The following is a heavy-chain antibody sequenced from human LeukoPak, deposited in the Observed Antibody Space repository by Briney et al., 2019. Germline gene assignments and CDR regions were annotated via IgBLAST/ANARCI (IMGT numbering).Heavy chain of an antibody. V-gene: IGHV4-39*07. CDR3: AREPTKGRAGPKPTPAYYTSGAV. Sequence: SETLSLTCSVSGVSISSSDYYWGWIRQPPGKGLEWIGSIYHSGSTYYYPSLESRVTISVDTSKNQFSLKLSSVTAADTAVYYWAREPTKGRAGPKPTPAYYTSGAVGGKGPT. J-gene: IGHJ6*03. CDR2: IYHSGST. D-gene: IGHD6-13*01. CDR1: GVSISSSDYY.